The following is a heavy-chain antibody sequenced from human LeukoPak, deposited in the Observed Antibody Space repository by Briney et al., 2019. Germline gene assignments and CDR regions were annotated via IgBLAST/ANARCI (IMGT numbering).Heavy chain of an antibody. CDR3: ARRRRYCSSTGCRIYFDY. Sequence: SETLSLTCTVSGGSISSSSYYWGWIRQPPGKGLEWIGYIYYSGSTNYNPSLKSRVTISVDTSKNQFFLKLSSVTAADTAVYYCARRRRYCSSTGCRIYFDYWGQGTLVTVSS. CDR1: GGSISSSSYY. D-gene: IGHD2-2*01. J-gene: IGHJ4*02. V-gene: IGHV4-61*05. CDR2: IYYSGST.